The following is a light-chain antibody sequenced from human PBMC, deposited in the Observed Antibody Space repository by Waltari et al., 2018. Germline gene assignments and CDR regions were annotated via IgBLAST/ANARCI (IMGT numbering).Light chain of an antibody. V-gene: IGLV2-23*01. J-gene: IGLJ3*02. CDR1: NSAVGTYNL. CDR3: SSYAGSSSPRV. Sequence: QSALIQPASVSGSPGQSITMSCTETNSAVGTYNLFTWYQQHPGTAPKLMIYEGNNRSCGVSYRFSGSKSCTTTSLTLSGLQAEDEADYYCSSYAGSSSPRVFGGGTKLTVL. CDR2: EGN.